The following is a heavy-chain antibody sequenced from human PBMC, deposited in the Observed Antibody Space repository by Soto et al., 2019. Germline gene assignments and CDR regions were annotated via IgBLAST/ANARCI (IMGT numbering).Heavy chain of an antibody. CDR2: ISGSGGST. Sequence: GGSLRLSCAASGFTFRSYWMQWVRQAPGKGLEWVSAISGSGGSTYYADSVKGRFTISRDNSKNTLYLQMNSLRAEDTAVYYCAKLGFITMIVVVWGQGTLVTVSS. CDR3: AKLGFITMIVVV. J-gene: IGHJ4*02. D-gene: IGHD3-22*01. V-gene: IGHV3-23*01. CDR1: GFTFRSYW.